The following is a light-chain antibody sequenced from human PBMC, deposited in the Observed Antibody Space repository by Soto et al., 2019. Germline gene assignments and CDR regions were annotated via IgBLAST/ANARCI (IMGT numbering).Light chain of an antibody. Sequence: QSVLTQPPSASASLGASVTLTCTLSSGYSNYKVDWYQQRPGKGPRFVMRVGTGGIVGSKGDGIPDRFSVLGSGLNRYLTIKNIQEEDESDYHCGADHGSGSNFGLVFGGGTQLTVL. CDR3: GADHGSGSNFGLV. CDR1: SGYSNYK. J-gene: IGLJ2*01. CDR2: VGTGGIVG. V-gene: IGLV9-49*01.